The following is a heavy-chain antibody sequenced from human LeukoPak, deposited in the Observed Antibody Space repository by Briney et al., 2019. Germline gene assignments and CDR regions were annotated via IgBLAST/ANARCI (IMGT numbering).Heavy chain of an antibody. Sequence: SGGSLRLSCAASGFTFSSYGMSWVRQAPGKGLEWVSAISDSGGSTYYADSVKGRFTISRDNSENTLYLQMNSLRAEDTAVYYCAKQTAYSSSWPDWGQGTLVTVSS. CDR2: ISDSGGST. J-gene: IGHJ4*02. CDR1: GFTFSSYG. CDR3: AKQTAYSSSWPD. V-gene: IGHV3-23*01. D-gene: IGHD6-13*01.